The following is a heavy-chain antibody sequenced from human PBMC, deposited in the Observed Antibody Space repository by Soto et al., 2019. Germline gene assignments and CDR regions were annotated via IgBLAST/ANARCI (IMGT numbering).Heavy chain of an antibody. V-gene: IGHV4-61*01. CDR3: ARIRPTVTTYYYYYYYMDV. CDR2: IYYSGST. Sequence: SETLSLICTVSGGSVSSGSYYWSWIRQPPGKGLEWIGYIYYSGSTNYNPSLKSRVTISVDTSKNQFSLKLSSVTAADTAVYYCARIRPTVTTYYYYYYYMDVWGKGTTVTVSS. CDR1: GGSVSSGSYY. D-gene: IGHD4-17*01. J-gene: IGHJ6*03.